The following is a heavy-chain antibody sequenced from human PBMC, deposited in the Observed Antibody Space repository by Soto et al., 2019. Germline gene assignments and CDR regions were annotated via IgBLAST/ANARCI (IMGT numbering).Heavy chain of an antibody. D-gene: IGHD6-13*01. Sequence: GESLKISCKGSGYSFTSYWIGWVRQMPGKGLEWTGIIYPGDSDTRYSPSFQGQVTISADKSISTAYLQWNSLKASDTAMYYCARPRSSSRNYYGMDVWGQGTTVTVSS. V-gene: IGHV5-51*01. CDR2: IYPGDSDT. CDR3: ARPRSSSRNYYGMDV. CDR1: GYSFTSYW. J-gene: IGHJ6*02.